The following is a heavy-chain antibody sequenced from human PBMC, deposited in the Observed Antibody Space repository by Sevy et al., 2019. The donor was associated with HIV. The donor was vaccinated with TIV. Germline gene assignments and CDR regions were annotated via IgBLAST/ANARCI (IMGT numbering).Heavy chain of an antibody. V-gene: IGHV3-48*01. CDR3: ARPDLSGWYFDF. D-gene: IGHD6-19*01. J-gene: IGHJ4*01. CDR1: GFTFSSYS. CDR2: ISSSSDSSRTL. Sequence: GGSLRLSCVASGFTFSSYSMNWVRQAPGKGLEWVSYISSSSDSSRTLYYADSVKGRFSISRDNAKNSVHLQMTSLRFEDTAVYYCARPDLSGWYFDFWGHRTLVTVSS.